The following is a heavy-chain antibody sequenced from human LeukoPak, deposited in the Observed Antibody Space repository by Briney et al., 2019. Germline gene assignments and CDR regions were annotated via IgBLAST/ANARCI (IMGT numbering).Heavy chain of an antibody. CDR2: IYHSGST. V-gene: IGHV4-38-2*02. CDR1: GYSISSGYY. CDR3: ARNLYYYDSSGYYYY. D-gene: IGHD3-22*01. J-gene: IGHJ4*02. Sequence: SETLSLTCTVSGYSISSGYYWGWIRQPPGKGLEWIGSIYHSGSTYYNPSLKSRVTISVDTSKNQFSLKLSSVTAADTAVYYCARNLYYYDSSGYYYYWGQGTRVTVSS.